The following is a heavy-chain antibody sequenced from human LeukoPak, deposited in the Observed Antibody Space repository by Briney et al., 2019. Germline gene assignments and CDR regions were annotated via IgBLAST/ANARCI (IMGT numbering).Heavy chain of an antibody. CDR3: ARVYSSWYLDY. Sequence: SETLSLTCTVYGGSISSGSYYWSWIRQPAGKGLEWIGRIYTSGSTNYNPSLKSRVTISVDTSKNQFSLKLSSVTAADTAVYYCARVYSSWYLDYWGQGTLVTVSS. V-gene: IGHV4-61*02. CDR2: IYTSGST. CDR1: GGSISSGSYY. D-gene: IGHD6-6*01. J-gene: IGHJ4*02.